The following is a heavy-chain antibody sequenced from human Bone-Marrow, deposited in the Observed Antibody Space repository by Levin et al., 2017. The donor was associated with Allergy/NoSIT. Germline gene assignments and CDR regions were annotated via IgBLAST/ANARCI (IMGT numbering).Heavy chain of an antibody. J-gene: IGHJ4*02. Sequence: RSQTLSLTCTVSGDSLSSSYWSWIRQPPGKRLEWIAYISYSGSTNYNPSLKSRVTLSVDTSKNHFSLNLTSVTAADTAVYYCARSLRRENFDYWGQGILVTVSS. CDR1: GDSLSSSY. D-gene: IGHD5-24*01. CDR2: ISYSGST. CDR3: ARSLRRENFDY. V-gene: IGHV4-59*01.